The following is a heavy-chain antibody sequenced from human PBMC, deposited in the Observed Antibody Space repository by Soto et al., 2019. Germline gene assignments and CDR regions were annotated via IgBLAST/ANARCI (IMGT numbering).Heavy chain of an antibody. CDR3: ARHSPPFFYGSGPWDV. D-gene: IGHD3-10*01. Sequence: QVQLQESGPGLVRPSETLSLTCTVSSGSISNSYWSWIRQSPGKGLEWIGYIYSSGSTNYNPSLKSRVTTSVDTSKNQFSLMLSSLIAADTALYYCARHSPPFFYGSGPWDVWGQGTTVTVSS. CDR1: SGSISNSY. J-gene: IGHJ6*02. CDR2: IYSSGST. V-gene: IGHV4-59*08.